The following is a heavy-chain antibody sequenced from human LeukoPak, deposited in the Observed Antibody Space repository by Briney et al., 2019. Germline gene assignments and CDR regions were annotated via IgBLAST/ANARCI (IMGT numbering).Heavy chain of an antibody. CDR2: IYAGGST. V-gene: IGHV3-66*01. D-gene: IGHD6-13*01. CDR1: GFTASGNY. CDR3: ARGIAAAASPDY. Sequence: GGSLRLSCAASGFTASGNYLSWVRQAPGKGLEWVSTIYAGGSTYYADSVKGRFTISRDNSKNTLYLQMNTLRVEDTAVYYCARGIAAAASPDYWGQGTLVAVSS. J-gene: IGHJ4*02.